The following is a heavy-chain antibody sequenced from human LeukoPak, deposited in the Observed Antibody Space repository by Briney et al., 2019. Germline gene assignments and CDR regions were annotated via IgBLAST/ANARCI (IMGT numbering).Heavy chain of an antibody. CDR2: INSDGSDT. D-gene: IGHD5-18*01. CDR1: GFTFGNYW. Sequence: PGGSLRLSCGASGFTFGNYWMHWVRQTPGKGLVWVSRINSDGSDTKYEDSVRGRFTSSRDSAKNMLYMQRNSLRAEDTAVYYCAKDTKLRRGYSYGFDYWGQGTLVTVSS. CDR3: AKDTKLRRGYSYGFDY. V-gene: IGHV3-74*01. J-gene: IGHJ4*02.